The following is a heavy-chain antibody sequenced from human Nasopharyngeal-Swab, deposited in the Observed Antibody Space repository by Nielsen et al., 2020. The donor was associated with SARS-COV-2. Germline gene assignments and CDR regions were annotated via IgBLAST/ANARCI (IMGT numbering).Heavy chain of an antibody. J-gene: IGHJ4*02. CDR2: ISGSGGST. Sequence: GESLKISCAASGFTFSSYAMSWVRQAPGKGLEWVSAISGSGGSTYYADSVKGRFTISRDNSKNTLYLQMNSLRAGDTAVYYCAKDDRMTTVTSFDYWGQGTLVTVSS. V-gene: IGHV3-23*01. CDR3: AKDDRMTTVTSFDY. CDR1: GFTFSSYA. D-gene: IGHD4-11*01.